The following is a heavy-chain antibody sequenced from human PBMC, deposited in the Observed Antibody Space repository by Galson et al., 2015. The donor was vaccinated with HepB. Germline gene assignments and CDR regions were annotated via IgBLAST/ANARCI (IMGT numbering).Heavy chain of an antibody. Sequence: SVKVSCKASGYTFTGYYMHWVRQAPGRGLEWMGRINPNSGGTNYAQKFQGRVTMTRDTSISTAYMELSRLRSDDTAVYYCARLNYYGSGRGPDYYYMDVWGKGTTVTVSS. J-gene: IGHJ6*03. D-gene: IGHD3-10*01. CDR1: GYTFTGYY. CDR3: ARLNYYGSGRGPDYYYMDV. CDR2: INPNSGGT. V-gene: IGHV1-2*06.